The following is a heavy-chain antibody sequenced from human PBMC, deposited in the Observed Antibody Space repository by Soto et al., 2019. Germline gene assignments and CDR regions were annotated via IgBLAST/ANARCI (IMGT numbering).Heavy chain of an antibody. Sequence: AGGSLRLSCAASGFTFSSYGMHWVRQAPGKGLEWVAVIWYDGSNKYYADSVKGRFTISRDNSKNTLYLQMNSLRAEDTAVYYCARDGRVFWSGYYGMDVWGQGTTVTVSS. V-gene: IGHV3-33*01. CDR3: ARDGRVFWSGYYGMDV. D-gene: IGHD3-3*01. CDR2: IWYDGSNK. J-gene: IGHJ6*02. CDR1: GFTFSSYG.